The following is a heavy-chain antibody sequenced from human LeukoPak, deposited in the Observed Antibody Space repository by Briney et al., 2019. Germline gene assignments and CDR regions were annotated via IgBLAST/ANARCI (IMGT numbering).Heavy chain of an antibody. CDR2: ISATGAAI. D-gene: IGHD1/OR15-1a*01. CDR1: GITFSSFE. J-gene: IGHJ6*04. V-gene: IGHV3-48*03. CDR3: AGGNSMDV. Sequence: GGSLRLSCTASGITFSSFEMNWVRQAPGKGLEWISYISATGAAIDYADSVKGRFIISRDNARNSLYLQMNSLRVEDTAVYFCAGGNSMDVWGRGTAVTVSS.